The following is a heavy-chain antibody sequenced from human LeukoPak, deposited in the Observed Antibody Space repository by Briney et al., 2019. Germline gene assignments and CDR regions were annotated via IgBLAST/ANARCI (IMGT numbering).Heavy chain of an antibody. CDR2: ISGSGGST. CDR1: GFTFSSYA. CDR3: AKDLSLLWFGEIESGAFDI. D-gene: IGHD3-10*01. V-gene: IGHV3-23*01. Sequence: PGGSLRLSCAASGFTFSSYAMSWVRQAPGKGLEWVSAISGSGGSTYYADSVKGRFTISRDNSKNTLYLQMKSLRAEDTAVYYCAKDLSLLWFGEIESGAFDIWGQGTMVTVSS. J-gene: IGHJ3*02.